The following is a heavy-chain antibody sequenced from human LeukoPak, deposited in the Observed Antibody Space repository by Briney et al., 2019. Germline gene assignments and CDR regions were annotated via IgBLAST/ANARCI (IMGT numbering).Heavy chain of an antibody. CDR2: ISSSSSYI. J-gene: IGHJ4*02. Sequence: GGSLRLSCAASGFTFSSYSMNWVRRAPGKGLEWVSSISSSSSYIYYADSVKGRFTISRDNAKNSLYLQMNSLRAEDTAVYYCARLNPLGGGSCYDYWGQGTLVTVSS. D-gene: IGHD2-15*01. CDR1: GFTFSSYS. V-gene: IGHV3-21*01. CDR3: ARLNPLGGGSCYDY.